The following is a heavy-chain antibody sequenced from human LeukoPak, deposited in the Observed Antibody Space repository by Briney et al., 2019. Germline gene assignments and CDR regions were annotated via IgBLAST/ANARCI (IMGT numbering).Heavy chain of an antibody. CDR3: ARDDLAYCGGDCYSGAFDI. V-gene: IGHV4-34*01. Sequence: SETLSLTCAVYGGSFSGYYWSWIRQPPGKGLEWIGEINHSGSTNYNPSLKSRVTISVDTSKNQFSLKLSSVTAADTAVYYCARDDLAYCGGDCYSGAFDIWGQGTMVTVSS. J-gene: IGHJ3*02. CDR1: GGSFSGYY. D-gene: IGHD2-21*02. CDR2: INHSGST.